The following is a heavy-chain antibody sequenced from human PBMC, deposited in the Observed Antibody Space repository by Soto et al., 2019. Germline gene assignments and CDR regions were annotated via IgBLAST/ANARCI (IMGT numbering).Heavy chain of an antibody. CDR3: AKDWCSGTTSYCLEN. CDR1: GFTFSSYA. D-gene: IGHD1-7*01. J-gene: IGHJ4*02. Sequence: EVQLLESGGGLVQPGGSLRLSCAASGFTFSSYAMSWVRQAPGKGLEWVSSVSGSSGSKSYADSVKGRCTISRDNSKSTVYLQMNSLRAEDTAVYFCAKDWCSGTTSYCLENWGQGTLVSVSS. V-gene: IGHV3-23*01. CDR2: VSGSSGSK.